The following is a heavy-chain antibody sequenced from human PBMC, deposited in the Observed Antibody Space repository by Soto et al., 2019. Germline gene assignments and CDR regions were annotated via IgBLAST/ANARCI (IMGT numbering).Heavy chain of an antibody. Sequence: EVQLVESGGGLVKPGGSLRLSCAASGFTFSSYSMNWVRQAPGKGLEWVSSISSSSSYIYYADSVTGRFTITRDNAKNSLYRQRNSLRAEDTAVYYCARDSPIAAANGGCMDVWGQGTTVTVS. D-gene: IGHD6-13*01. CDR1: GFTFSSYS. CDR2: ISSSSSYI. V-gene: IGHV3-21*01. J-gene: IGHJ6*02. CDR3: ARDSPIAAANGGCMDV.